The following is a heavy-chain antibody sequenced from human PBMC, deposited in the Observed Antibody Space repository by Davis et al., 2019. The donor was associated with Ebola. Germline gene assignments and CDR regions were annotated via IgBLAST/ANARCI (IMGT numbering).Heavy chain of an antibody. CDR3: AKVHPPTTVTTGWFDP. V-gene: IGHV3-23*01. CDR1: GFIFRSYA. J-gene: IGHJ5*02. D-gene: IGHD4-17*01. Sequence: GESPKTPRAASGFIFRSYAMSWVRQAPGKGLEWVSSISVRSITYHADSVKGRSTISRDNSKNTLYLQMDSLRAEDTAVYYCAKVHPPTTVTTGWFDPWGQGTLVTVSS. CDR2: ISVRSIT.